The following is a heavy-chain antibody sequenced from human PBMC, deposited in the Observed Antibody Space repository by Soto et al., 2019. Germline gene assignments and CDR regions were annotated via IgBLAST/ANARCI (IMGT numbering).Heavy chain of an antibody. CDR2: ISYSDGS. D-gene: IGHD2-8*01. V-gene: IGHV4-39*01. J-gene: IGHJ4*02. Sequence: SETLSLTCTVSGGSISSGDYYWGWMRQPPGKGLEWIASISYSDGSFYNSSLKSRLTISVDTSKNQFSLSLRSVTAADTAVYYCASHRTFWLFDYWGQGTVVTVSS. CDR3: ASHRTFWLFDY. CDR1: GGSISSGDYY.